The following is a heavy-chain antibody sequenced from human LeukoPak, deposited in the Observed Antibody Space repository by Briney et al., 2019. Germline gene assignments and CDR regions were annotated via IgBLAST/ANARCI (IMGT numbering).Heavy chain of an antibody. D-gene: IGHD1-26*01. CDR2: ISSSTYT. Sequence: PGGSLRLSCAASGFTFSDYYMSWIRQAPGKGLEWVSYISSSTYTNYVDSVKGRFTISRDNAKNSMYLQMNSLRAEDTAVYCCARISGSYVFDYWGQGTLVTVSS. CDR3: ARISGSYVFDY. CDR1: GFTFSDYY. V-gene: IGHV3-11*03. J-gene: IGHJ4*02.